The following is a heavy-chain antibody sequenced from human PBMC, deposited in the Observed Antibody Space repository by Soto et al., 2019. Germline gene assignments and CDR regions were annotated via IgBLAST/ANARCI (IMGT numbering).Heavy chain of an antibody. CDR3: ARVGSTRGAFDI. J-gene: IGHJ3*02. V-gene: IGHV3-30*03. CDR2: ISYDGSNK. Sequence: GVSLRLSCSASGFTFSSYGMHWVRQAPGKGLEWVAVISYDGSNKYYADSVKGRFTISRDNAKNSLYLQMNSLRDEDTAVYYCARVGSTRGAFDIWGQGTMVTVSS. D-gene: IGHD2-2*01. CDR1: GFTFSSYG.